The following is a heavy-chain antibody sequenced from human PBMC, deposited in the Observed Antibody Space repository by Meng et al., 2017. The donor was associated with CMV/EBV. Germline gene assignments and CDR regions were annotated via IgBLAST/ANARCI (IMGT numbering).Heavy chain of an antibody. V-gene: IGHV3-53*05. Sequence: GESLKISCAASGFTVSGNHMSWVRPAPGKGLEWISVIYNDDSTHDVDSVKGRFTISRDKSKNTLYLQMGSLRAEDMAVYYCARSVGELPVYYYGMDVWGQGTTVTVSS. CDR3: ARSVGELPVYYYGMDV. CDR1: GFTVSGNH. J-gene: IGHJ6*02. D-gene: IGHD1-26*01. CDR2: IYNDDST.